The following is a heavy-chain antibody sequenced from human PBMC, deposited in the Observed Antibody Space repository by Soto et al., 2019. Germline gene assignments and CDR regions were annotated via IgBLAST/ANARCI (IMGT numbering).Heavy chain of an antibody. CDR2: MNPNSGNT. CDR1: GYTFTSLD. V-gene: IGHV1-8*01. J-gene: IGHJ4*02. CDR3: ARGVDAGVDY. D-gene: IGHD1-26*01. Sequence: QVQLVQSGTEVKEPGASVKVSCKASGYTFTSLDINWVRQATGQGLEWMGWMNPNSGNTGYAQKFQGRVTMTRDTSISTAYMELSSLRSDDTAVYYGARGVDAGVDYGGQGTLVTVSS.